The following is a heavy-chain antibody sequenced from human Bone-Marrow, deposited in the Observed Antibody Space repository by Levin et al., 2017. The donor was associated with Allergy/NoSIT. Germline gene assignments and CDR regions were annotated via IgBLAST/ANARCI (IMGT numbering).Heavy chain of an antibody. D-gene: IGHD4-17*01. J-gene: IGHJ4*02. V-gene: IGHV4-4*07. CDR2: IFASGDA. CDR3: ARGREGGDYFDY. Sequence: ASETLSLTCTVSGASISSSISRSRSRYYWNWIRQPAGRGLEWIGRIFASGDADYSSSPSSLKNRVTMSIDTSKNQFSLKLTSVTAADTAIYYCARGREGGDYFDYWGQGTLVTVSS. CDR1: GASISSSISRSRSRYY.